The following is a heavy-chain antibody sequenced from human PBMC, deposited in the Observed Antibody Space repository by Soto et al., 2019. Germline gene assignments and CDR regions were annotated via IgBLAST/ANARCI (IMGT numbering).Heavy chain of an antibody. CDR3: ASKEPYCSSTSCYSYYYGMDV. J-gene: IGHJ6*02. D-gene: IGHD2-2*01. Sequence: ASANVSCKASGYTFTSYYMHWVRQAPGQGREWMGIINPSGGSTSYAQKFQGRVTMTRDTSTSTVHMELSSLRSEDTAVYYCASKEPYCSSTSCYSYYYGMDVWGQGTTVTVSS. CDR2: INPSGGST. V-gene: IGHV1-46*01. CDR1: GYTFTSYY.